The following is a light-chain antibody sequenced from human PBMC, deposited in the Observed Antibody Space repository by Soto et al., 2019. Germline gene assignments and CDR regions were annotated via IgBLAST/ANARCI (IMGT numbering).Light chain of an antibody. CDR3: QQYGSSPLT. CDR1: QTVGSNY. Sequence: VLTQSPGTLSLSPGERASLSCRASQTVGSNYVAWYQQKPGQAPRLLIYGASTRATGIPDRFSGSGSGTDFTLTINRLEPEDVAVYHCQQYGSSPLTFGGGTKVDIK. V-gene: IGKV3-20*01. J-gene: IGKJ4*01. CDR2: GAS.